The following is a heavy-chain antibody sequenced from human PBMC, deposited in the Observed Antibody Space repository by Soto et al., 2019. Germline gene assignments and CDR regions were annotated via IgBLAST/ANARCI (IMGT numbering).Heavy chain of an antibody. CDR3: VKGAPHEYGGNGRGGFAFDP. CDR1: GFTFSSYA. D-gene: IGHD4-17*01. Sequence: GGSLRLSCSASGFTFSSYAMHWVRQAPGKGLEYVSAISSNGGSTYYADSVKGRFTISRDNSKNTLYLQMSSLRAEDPAWEFWVKGAPHEYGGNGRGGFAFDPWGQGTLVTVSS. J-gene: IGHJ5*02. V-gene: IGHV3-64D*08. CDR2: ISSNGGST.